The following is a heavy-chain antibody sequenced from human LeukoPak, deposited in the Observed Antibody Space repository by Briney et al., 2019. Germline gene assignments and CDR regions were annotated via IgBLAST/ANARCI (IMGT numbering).Heavy chain of an antibody. V-gene: IGHV4-39*01. CDR2: IYYSGSS. D-gene: IGHD2-2*01. Sequence: KASETLSLTCSVFGGSISSSSYYWGWIRQPPGKGLEWIGSIYYSGSSYYNPSLKSRVTISVDTSKNQFSLKLTSVTAADTAVYYCARRDRTSTTCYAGSYYFDYWGQGTLVTVSS. J-gene: IGHJ4*02. CDR3: ARRDRTSTTCYAGSYYFDY. CDR1: GGSISSSSYY.